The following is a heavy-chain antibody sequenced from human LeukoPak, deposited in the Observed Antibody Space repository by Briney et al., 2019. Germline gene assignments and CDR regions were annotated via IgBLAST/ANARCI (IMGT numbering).Heavy chain of an antibody. CDR1: GRSFSAYY. J-gene: IGHJ3*02. Sequence: SETLSLTCAVYGRSFSAYYWSWIRQPPGKGLEWIGEINHSGSTNYNHHPSLKSRVTISIDTSKNQLSLNLSSVTAAGTAVYYCARAYYYDSSGYYHDAFDIWGQGTMVTVSS. CDR2: INHSGST. D-gene: IGHD3-22*01. CDR3: ARAYYYDSSGYYHDAFDI. V-gene: IGHV4-34*01.